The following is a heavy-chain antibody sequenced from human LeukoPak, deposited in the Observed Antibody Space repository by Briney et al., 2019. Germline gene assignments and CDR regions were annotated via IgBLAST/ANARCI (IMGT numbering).Heavy chain of an antibody. CDR3: ARVAYYDYVWGSYRRTLYYFDY. Sequence: SETLSLTCTVSGYSISSGYFWGWIRQPPGKGLEWIGSIYHSGSTYYNPSLKSRVTVSVDTSKNQFSLKLSSVTAADTAVYYCARVAYYDYVWGSYRRTLYYFDYWGQGTLVTVSS. D-gene: IGHD3-16*02. J-gene: IGHJ4*02. V-gene: IGHV4-38-2*02. CDR1: GYSISSGYF. CDR2: IYHSGST.